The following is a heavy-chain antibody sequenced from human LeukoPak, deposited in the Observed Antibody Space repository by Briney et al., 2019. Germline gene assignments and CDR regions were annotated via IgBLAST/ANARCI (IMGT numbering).Heavy chain of an antibody. CDR2: INHSGST. Sequence: PSETLSLTCAVSGGSISSSNWWSWVRQPPGKGLEWIGEINHSGSTNYNTSLKSRVTISVDKSKKQYTLKLSSVTAADTAVYYCARGTGGSFDYWGQGTLVTVSS. CDR1: GGSISSSNW. CDR3: ARGTGGSFDY. J-gene: IGHJ4*02. D-gene: IGHD2-8*02. V-gene: IGHV4-4*02.